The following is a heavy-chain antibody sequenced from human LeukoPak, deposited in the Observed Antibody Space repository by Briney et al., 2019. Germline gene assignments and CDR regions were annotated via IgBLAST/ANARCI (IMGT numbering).Heavy chain of an antibody. CDR1: GYTFTSYY. J-gene: IGHJ3*02. D-gene: IGHD7-27*01. Sequence: ASVKVSCKASGYTFTSYYMHWVRQAPGQGLEWMGIINPSGGSTSYAQKFQGRVTMTRDTSTSTVYMELSSLRAEDTAVYYCANHGTGDGDAFDIWGQGTMVTVSS. CDR3: ANHGTGDGDAFDI. CDR2: INPSGGST. V-gene: IGHV1-46*01.